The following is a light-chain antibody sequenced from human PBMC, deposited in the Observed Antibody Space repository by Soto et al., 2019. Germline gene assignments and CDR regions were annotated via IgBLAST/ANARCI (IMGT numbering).Light chain of an antibody. Sequence: EIVLTQSPGTLSLSPGERATLSCRASQSVSNSNLAWYQQRPGQAPRLLIFGASSRATGIPDRFSGGGSGADFTLTITRLEPEDFAVYYCQQYGTSPQTFGQGTRLESK. V-gene: IGKV3-20*01. CDR3: QQYGTSPQT. CDR2: GAS. J-gene: IGKJ5*01. CDR1: QSVSNSN.